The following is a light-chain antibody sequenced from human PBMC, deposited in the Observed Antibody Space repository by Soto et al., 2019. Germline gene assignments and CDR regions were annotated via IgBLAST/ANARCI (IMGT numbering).Light chain of an antibody. CDR3: QSYDSSLSAL. CDR1: SSNIGAGYD. V-gene: IGLV1-40*01. CDR2: GNS. Sequence: QPVLTQPPSVSGAPGQRVTISCTGSSSNIGAGYDVHWYHQLPGTAPKLLIYGNSNRPSGVPDRFSGSKSGTSASLAITGLQAEDEADYYCQSYDSSLSALFGGGTKVTVL. J-gene: IGLJ2*01.